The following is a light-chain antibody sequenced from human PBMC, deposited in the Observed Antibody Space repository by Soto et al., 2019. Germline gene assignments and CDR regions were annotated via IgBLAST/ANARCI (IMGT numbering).Light chain of an antibody. V-gene: IGKV1-5*03. CDR3: QHYNSYSEA. Sequence: DMQMTQSPSTLSGSVGDRVTIIFRASQTISSWLAWYQQKPGKAPKLLXYKASTLKSGVPSRFSVSGSGTECTLTISRLQHDDFATYYCQHYNSYSEAFCQGTKVDIK. CDR1: QTISSW. J-gene: IGKJ1*01. CDR2: KAS.